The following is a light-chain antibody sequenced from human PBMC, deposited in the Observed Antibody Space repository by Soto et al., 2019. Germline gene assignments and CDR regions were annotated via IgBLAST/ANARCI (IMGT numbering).Light chain of an antibody. Sequence: DIQMTQSPSSLSASVGDRVTITCRASQSISSYLNWYQQKPGKAPNLLIYAASSLQSGVPSRFSGSGSGTDFTLTISSLQPEDFVTYYCQQSYTTPLTFGGGTKVDIK. V-gene: IGKV1-39*01. CDR2: AAS. J-gene: IGKJ4*01. CDR3: QQSYTTPLT. CDR1: QSISSY.